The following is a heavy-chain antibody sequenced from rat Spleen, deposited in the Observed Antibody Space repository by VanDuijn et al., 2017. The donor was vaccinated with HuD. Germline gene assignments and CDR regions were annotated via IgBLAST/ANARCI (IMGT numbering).Heavy chain of an antibody. V-gene: IGHV5-22*01. CDR3: TTSAGWGFAY. Sequence: EVQLVESGGGLVQPGRSLKLSCAASGFTFSNYYMAWVRQAPKKGLEWVASISYEGSSTYYRDSLKGRFTISRDNAKNTQYLQMNSLRSEDTATYYCTTSAGWGFAYWGQGTLVTVSS. CDR2: ISYEGSST. J-gene: IGHJ3*01. D-gene: IGHD1-12*02. CDR1: GFTFSNYY.